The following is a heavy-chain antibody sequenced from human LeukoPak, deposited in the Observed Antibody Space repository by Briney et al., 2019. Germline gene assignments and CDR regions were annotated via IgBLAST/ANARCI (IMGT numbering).Heavy chain of an antibody. CDR3: ARGELYYDILTGYRGDY. CDR1: GYTFTGYY. CDR2: INPNSGGT. Sequence: ASVKVSCKTSGYTFTGYYIHWVRQAPVQGLEWMGWINPNSGGTNYAQKFHDRVTMTRDTSISTVYMELSRLRSDDTAVYYCARGELYYDILTGYRGDYWGQGTLVTVSS. J-gene: IGHJ4*02. D-gene: IGHD3-9*01. V-gene: IGHV1-2*02.